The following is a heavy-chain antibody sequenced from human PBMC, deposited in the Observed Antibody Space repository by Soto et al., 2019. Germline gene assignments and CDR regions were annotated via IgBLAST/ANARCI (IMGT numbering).Heavy chain of an antibody. CDR2: INHSGST. V-gene: IGHV4-34*01. CDR3: ARGGNSSSPMDV. Sequence: PSETLSLTCAVYGGSFSGYYWSWIRQPPGKGLEWIGEINHSGSTNYNPSLKSRVTISVDTSKNQFSLKLSSVTAADTAVYYCARGGNSSSPMDVWGKGTTVTVSS. J-gene: IGHJ6*03. D-gene: IGHD6-13*01. CDR1: GGSFSGYY.